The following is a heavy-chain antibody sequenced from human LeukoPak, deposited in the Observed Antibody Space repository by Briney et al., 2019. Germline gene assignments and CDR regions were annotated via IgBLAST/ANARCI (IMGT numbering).Heavy chain of an antibody. V-gene: IGHV4-39*01. D-gene: IGHD4-11*01. J-gene: IGHJ4*02. Sequence: PSETLSLTCTVSGDSISSNSYYWGWIRQPPGKGLEWIGTTYYSGSTLYNPSLKSRVTISVDTSKSQFSLKLSSVTAADTAVYYCARSLYYSNIDYWGQGTLVTVSS. CDR2: TYYSGST. CDR1: GDSISSNSYY. CDR3: ARSLYYSNIDY.